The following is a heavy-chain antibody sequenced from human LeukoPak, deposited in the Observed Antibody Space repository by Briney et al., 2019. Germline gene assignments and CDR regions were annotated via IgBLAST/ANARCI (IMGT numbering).Heavy chain of an antibody. J-gene: IGHJ4*02. D-gene: IGHD3-22*01. CDR3: AKSSGYSPY. Sequence: RGCLRLSCAASGFSFSSYSMSWVRPAPGEGLEWVSAIIGIVGRTYYADSVKGGFSTSTDNSENTLYLQIYSLRAEHTAVYYCAKSSGYSPYWGQGTLVTVSS. V-gene: IGHV3-23*01. CDR2: IIGIVGRT. CDR1: GFSFSSYS.